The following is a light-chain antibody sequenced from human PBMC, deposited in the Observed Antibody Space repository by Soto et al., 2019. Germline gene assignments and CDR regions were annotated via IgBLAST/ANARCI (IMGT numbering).Light chain of an antibody. CDR1: QSVSSN. CDR3: QQFNNWPQT. V-gene: IGKV3D-15*01. Sequence: EIALWTSPERLYVDIKRSEERCGRARQSVSSNLAWYQQKPGQAPRLLIYGASTRATGIPATFSGSGSGTAFTLTISSLEPYDFAVYCCQQFNNWPQTFGKGTKVDIK. J-gene: IGKJ1*01. CDR2: GAS.